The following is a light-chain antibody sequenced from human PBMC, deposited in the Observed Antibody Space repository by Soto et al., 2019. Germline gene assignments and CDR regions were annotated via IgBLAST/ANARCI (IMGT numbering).Light chain of an antibody. Sequence: QSALTQPASVSGSPGQSIALSCTGTSSDVGGYNYVSWHQQHPGKAPKVLISVVSNRPSGVSNRISGSKSGNTASLTISGLQADDEADYYCSSYRSGGTFVFGSGTKLTVL. CDR3: SSYRSGGTFV. J-gene: IGLJ1*01. V-gene: IGLV2-14*01. CDR2: VVS. CDR1: SSDVGGYNY.